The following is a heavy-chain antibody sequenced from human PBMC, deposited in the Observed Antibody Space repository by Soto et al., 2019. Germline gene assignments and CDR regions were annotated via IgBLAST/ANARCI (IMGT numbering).Heavy chain of an antibody. J-gene: IGHJ6*03. CDR1: GYTFTGYY. Sequence: ASVKVSCKASGYTFTGYYMHWVRQAPGQGLEWMGWINPNSGGTNYAQKFQGWVTMTRDTSISTAYMELSRLRSDDTAVYYCARGSEKYYYYYMDVWGKGTTVTVSS. CDR2: INPNSGGT. V-gene: IGHV1-2*04. CDR3: ARGSEKYYYYYMDV.